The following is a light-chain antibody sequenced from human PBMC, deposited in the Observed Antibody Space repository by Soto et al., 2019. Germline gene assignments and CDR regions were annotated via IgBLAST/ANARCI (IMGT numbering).Light chain of an antibody. CDR1: NSDVGNYNL. CDR3: SSYTSSSTLV. V-gene: IGLV2-14*02. CDR2: DDT. J-gene: IGLJ2*01. Sequence: QSALTQPASVSGSPGQSITISCTGTNSDVGNYNLVSWYQQHPGKAPKLMIYDDTKRPSGVSNRFSGSRSGNTASLTISGLQAEDEADYYCSSYTSSSTLVFGGGTQLTVL.